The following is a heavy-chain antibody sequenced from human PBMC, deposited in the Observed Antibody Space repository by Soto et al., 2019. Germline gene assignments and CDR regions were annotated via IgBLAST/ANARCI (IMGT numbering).Heavy chain of an antibody. J-gene: IGHJ4*02. CDR2: IYYSGST. CDR3: AREIMVRGVSYFDY. CDR1: GGSISSYY. Sequence: PSETLSLTCTVSGGSISSYYWSWIRQPPGKGLEWIGYIYYSGSTNYNPSLKSRVTISVDTSKNQFSLKLSSVTAADTAVYYCAREIMVRGVSYFDYWGQGTLVTVSS. D-gene: IGHD3-10*01. V-gene: IGHV4-59*01.